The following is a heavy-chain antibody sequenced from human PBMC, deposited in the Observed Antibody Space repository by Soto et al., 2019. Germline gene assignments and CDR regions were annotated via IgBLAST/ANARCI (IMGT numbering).Heavy chain of an antibody. J-gene: IGHJ6*02. CDR1: GGSISSYY. D-gene: IGHD3-3*01. V-gene: IGHV4-59*01. CDR3: ARDNPPDFWSGPRYYGMDV. Sequence: KTSETLSLTCTVSGGSISSYYWSWIRQPPGKGLEWIGYIYYSGSTNYNPSLKSRVTISVDTSKNQFSLKLSSVTAADTAVYYCARDNPPDFWSGPRYYGMDVWGQGTTVTVSS. CDR2: IYYSGST.